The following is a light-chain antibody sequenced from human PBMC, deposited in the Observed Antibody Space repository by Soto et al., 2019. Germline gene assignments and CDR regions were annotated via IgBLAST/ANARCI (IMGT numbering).Light chain of an antibody. J-gene: IGKJ1*01. V-gene: IGKV1-8*01. CDR1: QGISSY. Sequence: AIRMTQSPSSLSASTGDRVTITCRASQGISSYLAWYQQKPGTAPKLLIYAAYTLQSGVPSRFSGSGSGTDFTLTISCLQSEDFATYYCQQYYSYPPTFGQGTKVDIK. CDR3: QQYYSYPPT. CDR2: AAY.